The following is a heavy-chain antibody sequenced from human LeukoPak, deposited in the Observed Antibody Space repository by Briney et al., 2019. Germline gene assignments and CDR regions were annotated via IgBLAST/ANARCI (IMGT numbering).Heavy chain of an antibody. CDR3: ANPLDSSSRTIYFQH. J-gene: IGHJ1*01. CDR1: GFTFSSYA. V-gene: IGHV3-23*01. CDR2: ISGSGGST. Sequence: PGGSLRLSCAASGFTFSSYAMSWVRQAPGKGLEWVSAISGSGGSTYYADSVKGRFTISRDNYKNTLYLRMNSLRAEDTAVYYCANPLDSSSRTIYFQHWGQGTLVTVSS. D-gene: IGHD6-13*01.